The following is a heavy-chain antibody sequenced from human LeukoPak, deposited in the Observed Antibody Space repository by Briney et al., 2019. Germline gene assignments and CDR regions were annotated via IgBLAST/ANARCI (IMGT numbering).Heavy chain of an antibody. J-gene: IGHJ4*02. V-gene: IGHV4-59*02. CDR2: IYYSGST. Sequence: PGGSLRLSCTASGFIVSSSYMSWIRQPPGKGLEWIGYIYYSGSTNYNPSLKSRVTISVDTSKNQFSLKLSSVTAADTAVYYCARVPTTVTTVDYWGQGTLVTVSS. CDR3: ARVPTTVTTVDY. D-gene: IGHD4-17*01. CDR1: GFIVSSSY.